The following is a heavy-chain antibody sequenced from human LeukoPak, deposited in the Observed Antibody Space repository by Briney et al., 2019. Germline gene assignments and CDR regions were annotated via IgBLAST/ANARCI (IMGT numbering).Heavy chain of an antibody. CDR1: GYTFTGYY. D-gene: IGHD2/OR15-2a*01. CDR2: INPNSGGT. CDR3: ARSKRFLLPFSYCYYGMDV. Sequence: ASVKVSCKASGYTFTGYYMHWVRQAPGQGLEWMGWINPNSGGTNYAQKFQGRVTMTRDTSISTAYMELSRLRSDDTAVYYCARSKRFLLPFSYCYYGMDVWGQGTTVTVSS. V-gene: IGHV1-2*02. J-gene: IGHJ6*02.